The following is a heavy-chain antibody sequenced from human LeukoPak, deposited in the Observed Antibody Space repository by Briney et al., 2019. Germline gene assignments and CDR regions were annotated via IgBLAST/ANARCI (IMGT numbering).Heavy chain of an antibody. D-gene: IGHD3-10*01. J-gene: IGHJ4*02. CDR2: IYYSGST. V-gene: IGHV4-59*08. Sequence: SETLSLTCTVSGGSLSSYSSSWIRQPPGKGLEWIGYIYYSGSTNYNPSLKSRVTISVDTSKNQFSRKLSSVTAADTAVYYCARHRFGEFDYWGQGTLVTVSS. CDR3: ARHRFGEFDY. CDR1: GGSLSSYS.